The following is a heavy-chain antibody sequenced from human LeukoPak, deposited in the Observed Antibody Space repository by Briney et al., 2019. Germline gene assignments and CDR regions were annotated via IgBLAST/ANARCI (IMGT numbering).Heavy chain of an antibody. J-gene: IGHJ4*02. CDR1: GFTFSSYA. V-gene: IGHV3-23*01. D-gene: IGHD3-10*01. CDR2: ISGSGGGT. Sequence: PGGSLRLSCAASGFTFSSYAMTWVRQAPGKGLEWVSSISGSGGGTYYVDSVRGRFTTSRDNSKNTLYLQMNSLRADDTAMYYCAKLRDGAGTSNWGQGTLVTVSS. CDR3: AKLRDGAGTSN.